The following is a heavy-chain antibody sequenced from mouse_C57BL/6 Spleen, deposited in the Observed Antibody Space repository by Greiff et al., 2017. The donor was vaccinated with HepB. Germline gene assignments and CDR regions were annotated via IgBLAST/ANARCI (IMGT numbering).Heavy chain of an antibody. CDR2: FYPGSGSI. J-gene: IGHJ2*01. Sequence: QVQLKQSGAELVKPGASVKLSCKASGYTFTEYTIHWVKQRSGQGLEWIGWFYPGSGSIKYNEKFKDKATLTADKSSSTVYMELSRLTSEDSAVYFCARHERGYDYDERGYFDYWGQGTTLTVSS. V-gene: IGHV1-62-2*01. CDR3: ARHERGYDYDERGYFDY. CDR1: GYTFTEYT. D-gene: IGHD2-4*01.